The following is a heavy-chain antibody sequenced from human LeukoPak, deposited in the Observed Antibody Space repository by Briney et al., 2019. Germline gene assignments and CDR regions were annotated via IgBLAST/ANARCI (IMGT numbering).Heavy chain of an antibody. D-gene: IGHD1-26*01. CDR1: GFTFSGYW. CDR2: INSDGRST. CDR3: ARVRVGTTYFDY. V-gene: IGHV3-74*01. J-gene: IGHJ4*02. Sequence: GGTLRLSCAATGFTFSGYWMHWVRHAPEEGLVWVSRINSDGRSTSYADSVKGRFTISRDNANNTLYLQMNTLRAEDTAVYYCARVRVGTTYFDYWGQGTLVTVSS.